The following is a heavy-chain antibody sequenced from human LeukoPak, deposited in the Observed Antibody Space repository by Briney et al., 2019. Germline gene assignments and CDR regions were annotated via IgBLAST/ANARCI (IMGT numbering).Heavy chain of an antibody. CDR3: ARDLGPRGYYDFWTRVRVFDY. J-gene: IGHJ4*02. CDR2: IKQDGSEK. CDR1: GFTFSSYW. Sequence: GGSLRLSCAVSGFTFSSYWMSWVRQAPGKGLEWVANIKQDGSEKYYVDSVKGRFTISRDNAKNSLYLQMHSLRAEDTAVYYCARDLGPRGYYDFWTRVRVFDYWGQGTLVTVSS. V-gene: IGHV3-7*01. D-gene: IGHD3-3*01.